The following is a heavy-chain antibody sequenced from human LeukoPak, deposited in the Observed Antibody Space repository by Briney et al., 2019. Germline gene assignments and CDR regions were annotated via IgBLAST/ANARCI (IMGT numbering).Heavy chain of an antibody. CDR1: GFTFSSYA. Sequence: GGSLRLSCAASGFTFSSYAMHWVRQAPGKGVEWVAVISYDGSNKYYADSVKGRFTISRDNSKNTLYLQMNSLRAEDTAVYYCAKDRGYSSSWYGYFDYWGQGTLVTVSS. V-gene: IGHV3-30*04. CDR3: AKDRGYSSSWYGYFDY. J-gene: IGHJ4*02. CDR2: ISYDGSNK. D-gene: IGHD6-13*01.